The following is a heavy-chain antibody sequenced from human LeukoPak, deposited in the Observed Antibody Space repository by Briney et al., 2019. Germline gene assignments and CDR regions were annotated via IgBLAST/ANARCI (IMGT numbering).Heavy chain of an antibody. J-gene: IGHJ6*02. CDR3: ARMGAHDFWSGYYGYYYYGMDV. CDR1: GGSISSYY. V-gene: IGHV4-59*01. Sequence: SETLSLTCTVSGGSISSYYWSWIRQPPGKGLEWIGYIYYSGSTNYNPSLKSRVTISVDTSKNQFSLKLSSVTAADTAVYYCARMGAHDFWSGYYGYYYYGMDVWGQGTTVTVSS. CDR2: IYYSGST. D-gene: IGHD3-3*01.